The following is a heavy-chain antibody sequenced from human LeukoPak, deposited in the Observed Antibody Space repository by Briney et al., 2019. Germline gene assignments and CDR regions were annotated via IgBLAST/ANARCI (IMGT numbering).Heavy chain of an antibody. CDR3: ASSNIKRFLEWLDSFDY. CDR2: IIPIFGTA. Sequence: ASVKVSCKASGGTFSSYAISWVRQAPGQGLEWMGGIIPIFGTANYAQKFQGRVTITTDESTSPAYMELSSLRSEDTAVYYCASSNIKRFLEWLDSFDYWGQGTLVTVSS. J-gene: IGHJ4*02. V-gene: IGHV1-69*05. D-gene: IGHD3-3*01. CDR1: GGTFSSYA.